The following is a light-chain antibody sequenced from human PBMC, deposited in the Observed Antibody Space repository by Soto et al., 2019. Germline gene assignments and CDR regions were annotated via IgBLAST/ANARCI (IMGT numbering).Light chain of an antibody. V-gene: IGKV3-20*01. J-gene: IGKJ4*01. CDR3: QQYGNVPLT. Sequence: EVVFTQSPGTPAFSPGEGATLSCRASQSVSNRYFAWYQQKPGQAPRLLIYRVSSRATGIPDRFSGSGSGTDFTLTISRLEPEDFAVYYCQQYGNVPLTFGGGTKVDIK. CDR1: QSVSNRY. CDR2: RVS.